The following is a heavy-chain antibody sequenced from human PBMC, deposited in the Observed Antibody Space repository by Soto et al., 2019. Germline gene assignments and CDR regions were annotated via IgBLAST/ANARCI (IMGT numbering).Heavy chain of an antibody. D-gene: IGHD3-22*01. CDR3: ARDCPNDICRYYYGMDV. J-gene: IGHJ6*02. CDR2: MNPNSGNT. V-gene: IGHV1-8*01. Sequence: ASVKVSCKASGYTFTSYDINWVRQATGQGLEWMGWMNPNSGNTGYAQKFQGRVTMTRNTSISTAYMELSSLRSDDTAVYYCARDCPNDICRYYYGMDVWGQGTTVTVSS. CDR1: GYTFTSYD.